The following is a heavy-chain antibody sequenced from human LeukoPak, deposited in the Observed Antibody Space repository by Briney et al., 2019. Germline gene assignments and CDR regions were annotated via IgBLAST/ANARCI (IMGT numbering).Heavy chain of an antibody. D-gene: IGHD3-22*01. Sequence: SVTVSCQASGGTFSNYAISWVRQAPGQGLAWMGGIIPICGTANYAQKFQGRVTITADESTSTAYMELSSLTSEDTVVYYGALSGSSGYFDAFDIWGQGTMVTVSS. CDR1: GGTFSNYA. V-gene: IGHV1-69*01. CDR2: IIPICGTA. J-gene: IGHJ3*02. CDR3: ALSGSSGYFDAFDI.